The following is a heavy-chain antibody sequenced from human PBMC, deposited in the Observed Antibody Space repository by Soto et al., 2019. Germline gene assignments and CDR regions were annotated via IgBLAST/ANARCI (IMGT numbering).Heavy chain of an antibody. CDR1: GGSISSYY. CDR3: ARLTTVTNNWYFDL. Sequence: SETLSLSCTVSGGSISSYYWSWIRQPPGKGLEWIGYIYYSGSTNYNPSLKSRVTISVDTSKNQFSLKLSSVTAADTAVYYCARLTTVTNNWYFDLWGRGTLVTVSS. J-gene: IGHJ2*01. CDR2: IYYSGST. V-gene: IGHV4-59*08. D-gene: IGHD4-17*01.